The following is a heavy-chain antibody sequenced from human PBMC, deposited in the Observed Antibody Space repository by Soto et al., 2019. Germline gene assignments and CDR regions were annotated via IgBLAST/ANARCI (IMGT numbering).Heavy chain of an antibody. CDR1: GFTVSSNY. D-gene: IGHD6-19*01. V-gene: IGHV3-53*01. CDR3: VRDQGVPVTT. CDR2: VFTDGGT. Sequence: EVQVLESGGGLIQPGGSLRLSCAASGFTVSSNYMNWVRQAPGKGLEWISVVFTDGGTIYADSVKGRFTISRDISKNMVFLQMNSLRAEDTAVYYCVRDQGVPVTTWGQGTLVTVSS. J-gene: IGHJ4*02.